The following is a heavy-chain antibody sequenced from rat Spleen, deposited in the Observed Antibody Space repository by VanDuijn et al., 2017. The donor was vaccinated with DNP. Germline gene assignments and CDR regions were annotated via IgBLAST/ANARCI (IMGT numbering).Heavy chain of an antibody. D-gene: IGHD1-12*02. J-gene: IGHJ2*01. CDR3: ARHGSYYPFDD. CDR1: GFSLTSYG. Sequence: QVQLKESGPGLVQPSQTLSLTCTVSGFSLTSYGVSWVRQRPGKGLEWMGIIWTGGSTDYNSALKSRLSISRDTSKSQVFLKMNSLQTEDIATYYCARHGSYYPFDDWGQGVMVTVSS. V-gene: IGHV2-30*01. CDR2: IWTGGST.